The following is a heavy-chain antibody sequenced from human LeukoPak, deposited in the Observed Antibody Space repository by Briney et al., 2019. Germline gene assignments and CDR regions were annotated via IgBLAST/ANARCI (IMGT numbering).Heavy chain of an antibody. J-gene: IGHJ4*02. V-gene: IGHV3-15*01. Sequence: SGGSLRLSCAASGFTFINAWMAWVRQAPGKGLEWVGRIKAKAHGGTIEYAAPVKGRFTISRDDSKNTPYLQMNSLKTEDTAVYYCTTDGVGVEGATYDNWGQGTLVSVSS. CDR1: GFTFINAW. CDR2: IKAKAHGGTI. CDR3: TTDGVGVEGATYDN. D-gene: IGHD1-26*01.